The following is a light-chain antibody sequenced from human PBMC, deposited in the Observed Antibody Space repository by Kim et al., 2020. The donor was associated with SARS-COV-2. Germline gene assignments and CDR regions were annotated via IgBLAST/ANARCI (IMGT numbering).Light chain of an antibody. CDR2: DAS. CDR3: QQRSNWLPIT. V-gene: IGKV3-11*01. Sequence: ETATHSRRARQSVSSDLDWYQKKSGQAPRLRIYDASNRATGLPDRFSGSWSGTDFTLTISSLEPEDFAVYYCQQRSNWLPITFGQGTRLEIK. CDR1: QSVSSD. J-gene: IGKJ5*01.